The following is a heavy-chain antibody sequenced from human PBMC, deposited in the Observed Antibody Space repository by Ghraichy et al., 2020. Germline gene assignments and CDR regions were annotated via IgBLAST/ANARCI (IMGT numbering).Heavy chain of an antibody. D-gene: IGHD4-17*01. J-gene: IGHJ4*02. Sequence: QTLSLTCTVSGGSIRSGDYYWTWIRQPPGKGLEWIGYIYYSGSTYYNPSLKSRVTISKHTSKNQFSLNLSSVTAADTAVYYCARANYGDYFRPSFDYWGQGTLVTVSS. CDR2: IYYSGST. V-gene: IGHV4-30-4*01. CDR1: GGSIRSGDYY. CDR3: ARANYGDYFRPSFDY.